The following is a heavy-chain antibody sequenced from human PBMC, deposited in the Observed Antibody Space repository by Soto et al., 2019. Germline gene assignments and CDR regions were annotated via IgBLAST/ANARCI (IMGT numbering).Heavy chain of an antibody. CDR1: GYTFTSYG. CDR3: ARDGHPYDSSGWDVQWRYGSYGMDV. V-gene: IGHV1-18*04. D-gene: IGHD6-19*01. CDR2: ISAYNGNT. Sequence: QVQLVQAGAEVKKPGASVKVSCKASGYTFTSYGISWVRQAPGQGLEWMGWISAYNGNTNYVQKLQGRVTMTTDTSTSAAAMELRSLRRDDTAVYYCARDGHPYDSSGWDVQWRYGSYGMDVWGQGTTVTVSS. J-gene: IGHJ6*02.